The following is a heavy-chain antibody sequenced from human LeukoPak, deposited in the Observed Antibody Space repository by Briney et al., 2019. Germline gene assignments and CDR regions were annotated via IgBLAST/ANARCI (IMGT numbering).Heavy chain of an antibody. V-gene: IGHV3-48*04. CDR3: AREGSSGWSLPAYYYYYYGMDV. Sequence: GSLRLSCAASGFTFSSYGMNWVRQAPGKGLEWVSYISSSSSTIYYADSVKGRFTISRDNAKNSLYLQMNSLRAEDTAVYYCAREGSSGWSLPAYYYYYYGMDVWGQGTTITVSS. D-gene: IGHD6-19*01. J-gene: IGHJ6*02. CDR2: ISSSSSTI. CDR1: GFTFSSYG.